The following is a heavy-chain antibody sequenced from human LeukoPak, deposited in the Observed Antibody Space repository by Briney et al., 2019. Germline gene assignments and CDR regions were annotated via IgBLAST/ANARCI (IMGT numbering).Heavy chain of an antibody. V-gene: IGHV1-69*05. J-gene: IGHJ4*02. CDR1: GGTFSSYA. D-gene: IGHD2-15*01. CDR3: ARGGYCSGGSCYRRYYFDY. Sequence: ASAKVSCKASGGTFSSYAISWVRQAPGQGLEWMGGIIPIFGTANYAQKFQGRVTITTDESTSTAYMELSSLRSEDTAVYYCARGGYCSGGSCYRRYYFDYWGQGTLVTVSS. CDR2: IIPIFGTA.